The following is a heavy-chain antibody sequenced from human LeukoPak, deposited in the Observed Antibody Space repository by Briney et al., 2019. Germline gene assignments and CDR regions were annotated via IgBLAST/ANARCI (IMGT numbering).Heavy chain of an antibody. J-gene: IGHJ4*02. D-gene: IGHD1/OR15-1a*01. CDR3: ARNSAYYFDY. CDR2: IYYSGRT. V-gene: IGHV4-39*07. CDR1: GGSISSSSYY. Sequence: SETLSLTCTVSGGSISSSSYYWGWIRQPPGEGLEWIGRIYYSGRTYYNPSLTSRVTISVDTSKNQFSLKLSSVTAADTAVYYCARNSAYYFDYWGQGTLVTVSS.